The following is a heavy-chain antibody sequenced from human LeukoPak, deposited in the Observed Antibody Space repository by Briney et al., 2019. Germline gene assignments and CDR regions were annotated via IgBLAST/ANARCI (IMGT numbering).Heavy chain of an antibody. CDR1: GGTFSSYA. V-gene: IGHV1-18*01. CDR3: ARGRYYGSGSYYVGP. J-gene: IGHJ5*02. CDR2: ISAYNGNT. D-gene: IGHD3-10*01. Sequence: ASVKVSCKASGGTFSSYAISWVRQAPGQGLEWMGWISAYNGNTNYAQKLQGRVTMTTDTSTSTACMELRSLRSDDTAVYYCARGRYYGSGSYYVGPWGQGTLVTVSS.